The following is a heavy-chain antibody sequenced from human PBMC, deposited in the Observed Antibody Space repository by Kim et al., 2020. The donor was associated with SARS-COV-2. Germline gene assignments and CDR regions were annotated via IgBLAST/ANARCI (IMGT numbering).Heavy chain of an antibody. CDR2: IKSRTDGTTT. CDR1: GFTLSNAW. J-gene: IGHJ4*02. Sequence: GGSLRLSCAASGFTLSNAWMKWVRQAPGKALECVGRIKSRTDGTTTDYAAPVKGRFTISRDDSENTLYLQMNSLKTEDTAVYYCTTDQGNSTGYYHFDYWGQGTLVTVSS. CDR3: TTDQGNSTGYYHFDY. V-gene: IGHV3-15*01. D-gene: IGHD3-22*01.